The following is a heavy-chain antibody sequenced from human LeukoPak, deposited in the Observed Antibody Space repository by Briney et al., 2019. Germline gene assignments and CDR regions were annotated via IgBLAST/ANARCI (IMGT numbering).Heavy chain of an antibody. V-gene: IGHV3-48*01. J-gene: IGHJ3*02. CDR2: ISGDGNAK. CDR3: ARVLLERPGIDSFDM. CDR1: GFSFSSYS. D-gene: IGHD1-1*01. Sequence: GGSLRLSCAASGFSFSSYSINWVRQAPGKGLEWVSYISGDGNAKHYTDSVKGRFTISRDNAKNALYLQMNSLRAEDTAVYYCARVLLERPGIDSFDMWGQGTMVTVSS.